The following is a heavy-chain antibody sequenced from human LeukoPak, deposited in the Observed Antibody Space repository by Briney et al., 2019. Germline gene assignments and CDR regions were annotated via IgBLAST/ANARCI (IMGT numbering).Heavy chain of an antibody. CDR1: GFTFGTYG. J-gene: IGHJ4*02. V-gene: IGHV3-23*01. Sequence: PGGSLRLSCEASGFTFGTYGMTWVRQAPGKGLEWVSAISGSGGTTYYADFEEGRFTISRDNSKNTLFLQMNSLRAEDTAVYYCAKLPVDTDMVTTYYFDYWGQGTLVTVSS. CDR2: ISGSGGTT. D-gene: IGHD5-18*01. CDR3: AKLPVDTDMVTTYYFDY.